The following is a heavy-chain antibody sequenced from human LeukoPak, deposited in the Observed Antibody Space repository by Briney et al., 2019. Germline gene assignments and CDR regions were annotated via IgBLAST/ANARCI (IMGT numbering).Heavy chain of an antibody. D-gene: IGHD6-19*01. J-gene: IGHJ4*02. CDR1: GFTFSSYG. Sequence: GGSLRLSCAASGFTFSSYGMHWVRQAPGKGLEWVAFIRFDGSYKNFADSVKGRFTISRDNSKNSLYLQLNSLIAEDTALYYCATSPSAWKFDSWGQGTLVTVSS. V-gene: IGHV3-30*02. CDR3: ATSPSAWKFDS. CDR2: IRFDGSYK.